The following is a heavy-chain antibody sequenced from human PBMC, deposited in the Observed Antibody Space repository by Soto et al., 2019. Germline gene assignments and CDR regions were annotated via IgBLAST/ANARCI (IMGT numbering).Heavy chain of an antibody. CDR2: ILYDGSKT. Sequence: PGGSLRLSCVVSGFTFSSYGMYWVRQAPGKGLEWVAVILYDGSKTYYADSVKGRFTISRDNSKNTSYLQMNSLRPEDTARFYCAKSSDYYGSAVDVWGQGTKVTVYS. V-gene: IGHV3-30*18. J-gene: IGHJ6*02. CDR3: AKSSDYYGSAVDV. D-gene: IGHD3-10*01. CDR1: GFTFSSYG.